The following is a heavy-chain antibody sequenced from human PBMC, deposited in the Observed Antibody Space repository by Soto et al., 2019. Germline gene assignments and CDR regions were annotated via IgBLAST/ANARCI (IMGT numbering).Heavy chain of an antibody. CDR1: GYTFTSYG. CDR3: ARDGLVGGMDV. CDR2: ISAYNGNT. V-gene: IGHV1-18*04. Sequence: ASVKVSCKASGYTFTSYGISWVRQAPGQGLEWMGWISAYNGNTNYAQKLQGRVTMTRDTSTSTVYMELSSLRSEDTAVYYCARDGLVGGMDVWGQGTTVTVSS. D-gene: IGHD3-9*01. J-gene: IGHJ6*02.